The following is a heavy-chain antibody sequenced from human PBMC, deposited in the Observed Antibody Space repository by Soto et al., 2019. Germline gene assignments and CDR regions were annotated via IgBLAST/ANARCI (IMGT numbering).Heavy chain of an antibody. CDR2: IYYSGST. CDR1: GGSISSSSYY. V-gene: IGHV4-39*01. D-gene: IGHD3-10*01. Sequence: QLQLQESGPGLVKPSETLSLTCTVSGGSISSSSYYWGWIRQPPGKGLDWIGSIYYSGSTYYNPSLKSRLPLSVDTSKIQFTRKLSSVTAADTAVYYCARQWYYYGSGSYGGPDYWGQGTLVTVSS. CDR3: ARQWYYYGSGSYGGPDY. J-gene: IGHJ4*02.